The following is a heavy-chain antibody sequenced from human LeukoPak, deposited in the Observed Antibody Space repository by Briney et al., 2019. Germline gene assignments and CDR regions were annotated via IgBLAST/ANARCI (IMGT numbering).Heavy chain of an antibody. CDR2: IIPIFGAA. V-gene: IGHV1-69*13. Sequence: SVKVSCKASGGTFSSYAISWVRQAPGQGLEWMGGIIPIFGAANYAQKFQGRVTITADESTSTAYMELSSLRSEDTAVYYCARGPPDTGDFDYWGQGTPVTVSS. D-gene: IGHD7-27*01. CDR3: ARGPPDTGDFDY. J-gene: IGHJ4*02. CDR1: GGTFSSYA.